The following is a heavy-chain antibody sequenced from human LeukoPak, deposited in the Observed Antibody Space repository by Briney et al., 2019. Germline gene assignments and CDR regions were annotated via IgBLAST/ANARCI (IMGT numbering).Heavy chain of an antibody. D-gene: IGHD6-13*01. CDR3: ARAQYSSSLGYFQH. CDR1: GDSVSSSSAA. V-gene: IGHV6-1*01. CDR2: TYFRFEWHT. Sequence: SQTLSLTCDISGDSVSSSSAAWNWIRQSPSRGLEWLGSTYFRFEWHTNYAVSVKSPMTINADPSKNQFSLLLHSVTPEDTAVYYCARAQYSSSLGYFQHWGQGTLVTVSS. J-gene: IGHJ1*01.